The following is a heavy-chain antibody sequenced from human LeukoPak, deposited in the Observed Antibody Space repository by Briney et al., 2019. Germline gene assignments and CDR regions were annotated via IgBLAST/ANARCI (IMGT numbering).Heavy chain of an antibody. CDR1: GGSFSGYY. V-gene: IGHV4-34*01. CDR2: INHSGST. CDR3: ARHEGYYYYYMDV. J-gene: IGHJ6*03. Sequence: SETLSLTCAVYGGSFSGYYWSWIRRPPGKGLEWIGEINHSGSTNYNPSLKSRVTISVDTSKNQFSLKLSSVTAADTAVYYCARHEGYYYYYMDVWGKGTTVTISS.